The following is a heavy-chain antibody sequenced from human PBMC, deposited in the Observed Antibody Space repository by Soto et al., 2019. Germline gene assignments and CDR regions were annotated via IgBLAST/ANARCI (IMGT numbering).Heavy chain of an antibody. D-gene: IGHD3-10*01. CDR3: ARDYYASGSLFY. CDR2: ISYTGYT. Sequence: QVQLQESGPGLVKPSQTLSLTCTVSGGSISSGDYYWGWIRQPPGKGLEWIGYISYTGYTYYNPSLQSRVTMSVDTSKDHFSLKLTSVTAADTAVYYCARDYYASGSLFYWGQGTLVTVSS. V-gene: IGHV4-30-4*01. J-gene: IGHJ4*02. CDR1: GGSISSGDYY.